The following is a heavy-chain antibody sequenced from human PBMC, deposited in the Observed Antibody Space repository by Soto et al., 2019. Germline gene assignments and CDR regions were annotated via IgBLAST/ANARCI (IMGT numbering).Heavy chain of an antibody. V-gene: IGHV3-7*01. CDR1: GFPFSRYW. CDR2: IKQDGSEK. Sequence: GGSLRLSCAASGFPFSRYWMSWVRQAPGKGLEWVANIKQDGSEKYYVDSVKGRFTISRDNAKNSLYLQMNSLRAEDTAVYYCARAPTYYDFWSGYYSSQGYYYMDVWGKGTTVTVSS. CDR3: ARAPTYYDFWSGYYSSQGYYYMDV. D-gene: IGHD3-3*01. J-gene: IGHJ6*03.